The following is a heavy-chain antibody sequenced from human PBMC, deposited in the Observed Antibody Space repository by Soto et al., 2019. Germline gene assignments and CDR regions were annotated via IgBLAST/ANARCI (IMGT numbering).Heavy chain of an antibody. Sequence: PSETLSLTCTVSGGSISSYYWSWIRQPPGKGLEWIGYIYYSGSTNYNPSLKSRVTISVDTSKNQFSLKLSSVTAADTAVYYCARTLVRLFWFYPWGQGTLVTGSS. J-gene: IGHJ5*02. CDR3: ARTLVRLFWFYP. CDR1: GGSISSYY. D-gene: IGHD6-13*01. V-gene: IGHV4-59*01. CDR2: IYYSGST.